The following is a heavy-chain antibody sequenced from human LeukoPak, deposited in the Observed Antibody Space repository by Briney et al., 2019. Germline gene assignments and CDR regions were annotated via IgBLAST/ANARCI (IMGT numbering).Heavy chain of an antibody. D-gene: IGHD2-15*01. CDR1: GFTFSSYW. CDR3: AGSYYLLRFDY. CDR2: ISGSGGST. Sequence: PGGSLRLSCAASGFTFSSYWMHWVRQAPGKGLEWVSAISGSGGSTYYADSVKGRFTISRDNSKNTLYLQMNSLRAEDTAVYYCAGSYYLLRFDYWGQGTLVTVSS. V-gene: IGHV3-23*01. J-gene: IGHJ4*02.